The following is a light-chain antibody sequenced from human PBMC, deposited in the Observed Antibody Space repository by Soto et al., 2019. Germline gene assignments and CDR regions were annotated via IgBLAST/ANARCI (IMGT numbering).Light chain of an antibody. J-gene: IGLJ2*01. CDR2: DVN. Sequence: QSALTQPASVSGSPGQSITISCTGSSSDVGGYDYVSWYQQHPGKVPKLMIYDVNHRPSGVSTRFSGSKSGNTASLTISGLQAEDEADYYCNSYTSGSTLVVFGGGTKVTVL. CDR3: NSYTSGSTLVV. CDR1: SSDVGGYDY. V-gene: IGLV2-14*01.